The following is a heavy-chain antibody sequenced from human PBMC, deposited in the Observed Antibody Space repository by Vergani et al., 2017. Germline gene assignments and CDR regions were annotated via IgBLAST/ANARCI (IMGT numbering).Heavy chain of an antibody. D-gene: IGHD5-12*01. V-gene: IGHV3-23*01. J-gene: IGHJ4*02. CDR2: ISGSGGST. CDR1: GFTFRSYA. Sequence: EVQLLESGGGLVQPGGSLRLSCAASGFTFRSYAMSWVRKAPGKGLEWVSGISGSGGSTYYADSVKGGLTISRDNSKNTLYLQVNSLRAEDTAVYYCAKDLIVATITVGVDYWGQGTLVTVSS. CDR3: AKDLIVATITVGVDY.